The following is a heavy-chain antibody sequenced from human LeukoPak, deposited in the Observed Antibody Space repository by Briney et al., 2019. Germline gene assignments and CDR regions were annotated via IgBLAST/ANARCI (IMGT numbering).Heavy chain of an antibody. D-gene: IGHD1-26*01. J-gene: IGHJ4*02. V-gene: IGHV1-46*01. Sequence: ASVKVSCKASGYTFTSYYMHLVRQAPGQGLEWMGIINPSGGSTSHAQKFQGRVTMTRDTSTSTLYMELSSLRSEDTAVYYCAKDEVGAGYFDYWGQGTLVTVSS. CDR1: GYTFTSYY. CDR3: AKDEVGAGYFDY. CDR2: INPSGGST.